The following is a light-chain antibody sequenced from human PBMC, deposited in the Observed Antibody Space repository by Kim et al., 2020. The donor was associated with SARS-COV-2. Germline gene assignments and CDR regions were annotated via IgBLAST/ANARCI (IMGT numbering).Light chain of an antibody. CDR2: DVS. CDR1: SRDVGGYNH. Sequence: GHAITISCTGTSRDVGGYNHVSWYQQHPGKVPKLLIYDVSKWPSGVSNRFSGSKSGNTASLTISGLQAEDEADYYCASFAPSNTWVFGGGTQLTVL. V-gene: IGLV2-14*04. CDR3: ASFAPSNTWV. J-gene: IGLJ3*02.